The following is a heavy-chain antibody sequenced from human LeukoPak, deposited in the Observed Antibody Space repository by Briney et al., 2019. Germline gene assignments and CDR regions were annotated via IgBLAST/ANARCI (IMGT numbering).Heavy chain of an antibody. J-gene: IGHJ5*02. D-gene: IGHD3-10*01. Sequence: SVKVSCKASGATFSSYAISWVRQAPGQGLEWMGGIIPIFGTANYAQKFQGRVTITADKSTSTAYMELSSLRSEDTAVYYCARDERIRGANWFDPWGQGTLVTVSS. CDR1: GATFSSYA. CDR3: ARDERIRGANWFDP. CDR2: IIPIFGTA. V-gene: IGHV1-69*06.